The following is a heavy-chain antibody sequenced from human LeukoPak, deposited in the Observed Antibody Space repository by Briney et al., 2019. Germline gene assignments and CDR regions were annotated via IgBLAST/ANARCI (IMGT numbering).Heavy chain of an antibody. V-gene: IGHV3-30*02. CDR3: ARDYTYYDFWSGYLSHGRFNY. Sequence: GGSLRLSCAASGFTFSSYGMHWVRQAPGKGLEWVAFIRYDGSNKYYADSVKGRFTISRDNAKNSLYLQMNSLRAEDTAVYYCARDYTYYDFWSGYLSHGRFNYWGQGTLVTVSS. D-gene: IGHD3-3*01. CDR1: GFTFSSYG. CDR2: IRYDGSNK. J-gene: IGHJ4*02.